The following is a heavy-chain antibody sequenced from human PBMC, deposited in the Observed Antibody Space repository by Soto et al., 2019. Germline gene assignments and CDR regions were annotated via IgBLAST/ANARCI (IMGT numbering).Heavy chain of an antibody. V-gene: IGHV4-4*07. Sequence: QVQLQESGPGLVKASETLSLTCTVSGVSMFSYYWSWIRQPAGKGLEWIARIYGSGGTNYNPSLKSRVTMSLDTSKNKFSLRLTSVTAADTVVYYCAREGASSYASRHLDNWGPGTLVTVSS. D-gene: IGHD3-16*01. CDR2: IYGSGGT. CDR1: GVSMFSYY. CDR3: AREGASSYASRHLDN. J-gene: IGHJ4*02.